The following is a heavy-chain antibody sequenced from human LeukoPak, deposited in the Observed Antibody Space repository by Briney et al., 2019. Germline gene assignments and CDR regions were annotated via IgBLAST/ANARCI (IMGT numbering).Heavy chain of an antibody. D-gene: IGHD3-3*01. Sequence: GGSLRLSCAVSGITLSNYGMSWVRQAPGKGLEWVAGISDSGGRTKYADSVKGRFTISRDNSKNTLYLQMNSLRAEDTAVYYCARGFYYFDYWGQGTLVTVSS. CDR2: ISDSGGRT. J-gene: IGHJ4*02. V-gene: IGHV3-23*01. CDR3: ARGFYYFDY. CDR1: GITLSNYG.